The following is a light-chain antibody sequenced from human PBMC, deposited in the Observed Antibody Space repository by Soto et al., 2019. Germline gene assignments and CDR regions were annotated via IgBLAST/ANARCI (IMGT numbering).Light chain of an antibody. V-gene: IGKV1-39*01. CDR2: AAS. Sequence: DIQMTQSPSSLSASVGDRVTITCRASESISRHLNWYQQKPGKAPNPLIYAASTLQNGVPSRFSGSGSGTDFTLTISSLQPEDFATYYCQQSYSTLSISFGQGTRLXIK. J-gene: IGKJ5*01. CDR3: QQSYSTLSIS. CDR1: ESISRH.